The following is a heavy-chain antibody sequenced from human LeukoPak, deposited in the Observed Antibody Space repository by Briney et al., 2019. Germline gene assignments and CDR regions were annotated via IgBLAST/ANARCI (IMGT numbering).Heavy chain of an antibody. CDR3: AKGGYDYVEVAYFDF. V-gene: IGHV3-23*01. Sequence: GGSLRLSCAASGFSFNSYAMTWVRQAPGKGLEWVSIIIGSSGSTFYADSVKGRFTTSRDNSKNTLYLQMNSLRVEDTAVYYCAKGGYDYVEVAYFDFWGQGTLVTVSS. J-gene: IGHJ4*02. CDR2: IIGSSGST. D-gene: IGHD5-12*01. CDR1: GFSFNSYA.